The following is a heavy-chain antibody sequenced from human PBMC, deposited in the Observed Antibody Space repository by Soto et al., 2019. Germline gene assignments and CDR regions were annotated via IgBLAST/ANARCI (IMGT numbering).Heavy chain of an antibody. V-gene: IGHV4-38-2*01. J-gene: IGHJ1*01. D-gene: IGHD3-3*01. CDR3: ARTDNVGYYQH. Sequence: SETLSLTCAVSGASIISIYHWAWIRQPPGRGLEWIASIYHTGTTYYTPSLKSRVTISVDTSKNQFSLRLSSVTAADSAVYCCARTDNVGYYQHFGQGNLVTVSS. CDR1: GASIISIYH. CDR2: IYHTGTT.